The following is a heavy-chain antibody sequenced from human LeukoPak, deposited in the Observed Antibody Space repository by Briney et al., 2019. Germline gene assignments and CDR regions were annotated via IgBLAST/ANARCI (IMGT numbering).Heavy chain of an antibody. CDR3: ARDPRVGYYDSSGLDY. CDR2: ISSSSSYI. CDR1: GFTFSSYE. Sequence: PGGSLRLSCAASGFTFSSYEMNWVRQAPGKGLEWVSSISSSSSYIYYADSVKGRFTISRDNAKNSLYLQMNSLRAEDTAVYYCARDPRVGYYDSSGLDYWGQGTLVTVSS. J-gene: IGHJ4*02. D-gene: IGHD3-22*01. V-gene: IGHV3-21*01.